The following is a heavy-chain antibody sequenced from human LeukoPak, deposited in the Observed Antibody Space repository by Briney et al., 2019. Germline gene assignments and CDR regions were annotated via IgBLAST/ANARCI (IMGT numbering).Heavy chain of an antibody. CDR3: ARWGIVGHDAFDL. D-gene: IGHD1-26*01. J-gene: IGHJ3*01. Sequence: GGSLRLSCAGSEFTFSRYGMHWVRQAPGKGLEWVALIRYDGNDHWYGDSAKGRFTISRDNSKDTVYLQMDSLRDEDTAVYYCARWGIVGHDAFDLWGQGTMVTVSS. CDR1: EFTFSRYG. V-gene: IGHV3-33*01. CDR2: IRYDGNDH.